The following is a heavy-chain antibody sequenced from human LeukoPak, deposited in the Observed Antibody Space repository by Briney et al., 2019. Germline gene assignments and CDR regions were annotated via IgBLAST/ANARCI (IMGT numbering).Heavy chain of an antibody. Sequence: GGSLRLSCAASGLTISSYSMNWVRQAPERGLEWVANIKADGSQKDYVDSMKGRFTVSRDNAKNSVYLEMKSLRVEDTAIYYCARFTRSASYEVYWGQGTLVTVSS. D-gene: IGHD3-10*01. CDR3: ARFTRSASYEVY. CDR2: IKADGSQK. V-gene: IGHV3-7*01. J-gene: IGHJ4*02. CDR1: GLTISSYS.